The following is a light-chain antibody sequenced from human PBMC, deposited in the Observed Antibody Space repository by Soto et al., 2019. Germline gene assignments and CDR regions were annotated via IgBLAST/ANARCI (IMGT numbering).Light chain of an antibody. CDR2: DVS. CDR3: YSYTSSSTYV. Sequence: QSVLAHPASVSGSPGQSVTISCTGNSSDVGAYNYVSWYQQHPAKVPKLMIYDVSNRPSGVSDRFSGSKSGNTASLTISGLQAEDEADYYCYSYTSSSTYVFGTGTKVTVL. V-gene: IGLV2-14*01. J-gene: IGLJ1*01. CDR1: SSDVGAYNY.